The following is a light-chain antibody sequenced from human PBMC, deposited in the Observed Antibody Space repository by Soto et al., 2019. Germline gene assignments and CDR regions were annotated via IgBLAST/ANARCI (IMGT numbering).Light chain of an antibody. CDR3: QSYDSSNHLV. V-gene: IGLV6-57*02. CDR1: SGSIASNY. J-gene: IGLJ2*01. CDR2: EDN. Sequence: NFMLTQPHSVSESPGKTVTISCTGSSGSIASNYVQWYQQRPGSAPTPVIYEDNERPSGVPDRFSGSIDSSSNSASLTISGLKTEDEADHYCQSYDSSNHLVFGGGTQLTVL.